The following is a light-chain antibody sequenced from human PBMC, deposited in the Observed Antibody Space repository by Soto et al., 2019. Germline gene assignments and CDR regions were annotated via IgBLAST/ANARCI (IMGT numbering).Light chain of an antibody. CDR3: QEASSIPIT. CDR2: AAS. Sequence: DIQMTQSPSTLSGSVGDRVTITCRASQSISSWLAWYQQKPGKAPNLLIYAASTLQSGVPSRFSGSGSGTDFTLTINSLQPEDFGTYYCQEASSIPITFGQGTRLEIK. J-gene: IGKJ5*01. CDR1: QSISSW. V-gene: IGKV1-12*01.